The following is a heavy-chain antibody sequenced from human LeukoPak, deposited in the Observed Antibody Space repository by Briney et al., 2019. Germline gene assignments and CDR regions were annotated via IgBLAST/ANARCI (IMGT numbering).Heavy chain of an antibody. V-gene: IGHV3-23*01. CDR2: ISGGGGST. CDR3: AKSSYYDSSGYYREYYFDH. J-gene: IGHJ4*02. D-gene: IGHD3-22*01. CDR1: GFSFCSYG. Sequence: QAGGSLRLSCAASGFSFCSYGMTWVRQAPGKGLEWVSSISGGGGSTNSADSVKGRFTISRDNSKNTLYLQMNSLRAEDTAVYYCAKSSYYDSSGYYREYYFDHWGQGTLVTVSS.